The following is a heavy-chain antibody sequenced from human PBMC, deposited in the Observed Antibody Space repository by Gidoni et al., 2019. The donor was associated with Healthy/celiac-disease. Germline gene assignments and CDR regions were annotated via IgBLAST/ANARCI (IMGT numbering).Heavy chain of an antibody. Sequence: QVQLVQSGAEVKKPGSSVKVSCKASGGTFSSYAIRWVRQAPGQGLEWMGGIIPIFGTANYAQKFQVRVTITADESTSTAYMELSSLRSEDTAVYDCARDGGGGGDCCNFDYWGQGTLVTVSS. D-gene: IGHD2-21*02. CDR1: GGTFSSYA. CDR3: ARDGGGGGDCCNFDY. J-gene: IGHJ4*02. V-gene: IGHV1-69*01. CDR2: IIPIFGTA.